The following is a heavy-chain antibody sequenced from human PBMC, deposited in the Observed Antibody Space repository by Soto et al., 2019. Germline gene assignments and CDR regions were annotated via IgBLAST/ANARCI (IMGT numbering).Heavy chain of an antibody. CDR3: ARVLPMDKLTVGIAAPRGYYYGMDV. D-gene: IGHD6-13*01. CDR1: GFTFSSYD. Sequence: GGSLRLSCAASGFTFSSYDMHWVRQATGKGLEWVSAIGTAGDTYYPGSVKGRFTISRENAKNSLYLQMNSLRAEDTAVYYCARVLPMDKLTVGIAAPRGYYYGMDVWGQGTTVTVSS. V-gene: IGHV3-13*01. CDR2: IGTAGDT. J-gene: IGHJ6*02.